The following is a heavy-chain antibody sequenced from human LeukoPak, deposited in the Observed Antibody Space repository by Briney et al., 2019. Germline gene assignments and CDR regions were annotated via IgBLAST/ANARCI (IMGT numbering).Heavy chain of an antibody. CDR2: ITTGTIA. Sequence: GGSLRLSCTTSGFTFSNYAFSWVRQAPGEGLDWVSAITTGTIAYYGDSVKGRFTISRDNAKNSLYLQMNSLRAEDMALYYCAKDILPYYYDSSGYYSAFDYWGQGTLVTVSS. CDR3: AKDILPYYYDSSGYYSAFDY. V-gene: IGHV3-23*01. CDR1: GFTFSNYA. J-gene: IGHJ4*02. D-gene: IGHD3-22*01.